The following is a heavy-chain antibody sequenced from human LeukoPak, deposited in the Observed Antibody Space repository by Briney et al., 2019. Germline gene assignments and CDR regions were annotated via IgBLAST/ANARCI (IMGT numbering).Heavy chain of an antibody. D-gene: IGHD1-26*01. J-gene: IGHJ3*02. V-gene: IGHV4-39*07. CDR1: GGSISSSSYY. CDR2: IYYSGST. CDR3: ARDVKIGSSGSYVSYAFDI. Sequence: PWETLSLTCTVSGGSISSSSYYWGWIRQPPGKWLVWLGNIYYSGSTYYNPSLKSRVTISVDTSKNQFSLKLSSVTAADTAVYYCARDVKIGSSGSYVSYAFDIRGQGTMVTVSS.